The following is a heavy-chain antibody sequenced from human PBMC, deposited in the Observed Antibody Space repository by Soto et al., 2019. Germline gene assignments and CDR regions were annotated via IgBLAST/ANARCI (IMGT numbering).Heavy chain of an antibody. Sequence: GESLKISCKTSGISFINYWIGWVRQMPGKGLEWMGIVYLGDSETRYSPSFQGQVTMSADKSIRTAYLKWSSLKASDTAMYFCARFGYCRGGHCYPDYGGQGTLVTV. CDR2: VYLGDSET. J-gene: IGHJ4*02. V-gene: IGHV5-51*01. CDR1: GISFINYW. D-gene: IGHD2-15*01. CDR3: ARFGYCRGGHCYPDY.